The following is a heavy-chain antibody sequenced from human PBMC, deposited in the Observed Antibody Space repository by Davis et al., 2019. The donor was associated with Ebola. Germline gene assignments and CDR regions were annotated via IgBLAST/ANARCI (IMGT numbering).Heavy chain of an antibody. CDR2: ITSGGTT. CDR1: GVSISSSSDY. J-gene: IGHJ1*01. Sequence: GSLRLSCTVSGVSISSSSDYWGWIRRPPGKGLEWIGSITSGGTTYYNPSLKSRLTMSVDTSRNQFSLRLSSVTAADTAVYYCAVYTVVVTDIRAEYFQHWGQGTLATVSS. D-gene: IGHD2-21*02. V-gene: IGHV4-39*07. CDR3: AVYTVVVTDIRAEYFQH.